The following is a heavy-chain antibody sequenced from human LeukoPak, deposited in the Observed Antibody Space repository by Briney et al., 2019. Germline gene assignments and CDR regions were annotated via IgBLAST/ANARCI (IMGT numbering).Heavy chain of an antibody. Sequence: SETLSLTCTVSGGSISSSVYFWGWIRQPPGKGLEWIGYIYYSGSTYYNPSLKSRVTMSVDMSKHQFSLKLSSVTAADTAVYYCASSGGGYVLDSWGQGTLVTVSS. CDR2: IYYSGST. J-gene: IGHJ4*02. CDR3: ASSGGGYVLDS. D-gene: IGHD5-12*01. CDR1: GGSISSSVYF. V-gene: IGHV4-61*05.